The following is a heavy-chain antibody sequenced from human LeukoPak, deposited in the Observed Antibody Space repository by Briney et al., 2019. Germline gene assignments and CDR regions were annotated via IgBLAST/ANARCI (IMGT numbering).Heavy chain of an antibody. CDR3: AKEKSVGYSYGELDY. Sequence: PGGSLRLSCAASGFTFSSYAMSWVRQAPGKGLEWVSAISGSGGSTYYADSVRGRFTISRDNSKNTLYLQMNSLRAEDTAVYYCAKEKSVGYSYGELDYWGQGTLVTVSS. CDR2: ISGSGGST. V-gene: IGHV3-23*01. D-gene: IGHD5-18*01. J-gene: IGHJ4*02. CDR1: GFTFSSYA.